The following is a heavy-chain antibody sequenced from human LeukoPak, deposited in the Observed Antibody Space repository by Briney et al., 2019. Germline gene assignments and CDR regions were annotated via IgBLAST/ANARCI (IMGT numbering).Heavy chain of an antibody. D-gene: IGHD3-22*01. CDR3: APGRIVVAPYFDY. CDR2: ISGSGGST. Sequence: GRSLRLSCAASGFTFSSYGMHWVRQAPGKGLEWVSAISGSGGSTYYADSVKGRFTISRDNSKNTLYLQMNSLRAEDTAVYYCAPGRIVVAPYFDYWGQGTLVTVSS. V-gene: IGHV3-23*01. J-gene: IGHJ4*02. CDR1: GFTFSSYG.